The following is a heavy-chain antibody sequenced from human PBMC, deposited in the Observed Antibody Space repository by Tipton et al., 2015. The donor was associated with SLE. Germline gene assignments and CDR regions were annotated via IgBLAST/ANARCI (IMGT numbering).Heavy chain of an antibody. J-gene: IGHJ4*02. CDR2: IYYSGST. CDR1: GGSISSYR. V-gene: IGHV4-59*08. CDR3: ARHRMMDSSSWAYYFDY. Sequence: TLSLTCTVSGGSISSYRWSRIRQPPGKGLEWIGYIYYSGSTNYNPSLKSRVTMSIDTSKNQFSLRLRSVTAADTAVYYCARHRMMDSSSWAYYFDYWGQGTLVTVSS. D-gene: IGHD6-13*01.